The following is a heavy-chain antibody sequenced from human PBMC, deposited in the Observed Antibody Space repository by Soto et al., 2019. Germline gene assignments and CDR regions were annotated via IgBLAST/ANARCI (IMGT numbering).Heavy chain of an antibody. CDR3: ARVEAAKFFAH. J-gene: IGHJ4*02. CDR1: GGSVSGYY. D-gene: IGHD2-15*01. V-gene: IGHV4-34*01. CDR2: INHSGST. Sequence: SETLSLTCAVYGGSVSGYYWTWLRQPPGKGLEWIGEINHSGSTDYNPALKSRVTMSVDTSKNQFSLRVTSVTAADTAVYFCARVEAAKFFAHWGQGPLVTVSS.